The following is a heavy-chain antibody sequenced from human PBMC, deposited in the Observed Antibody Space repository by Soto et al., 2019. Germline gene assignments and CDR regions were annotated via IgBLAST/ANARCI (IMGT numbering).Heavy chain of an antibody. D-gene: IGHD2-21*02. CDR3: ARVCGGDCHYGMDV. Sequence: SETLSLTCTVSGGSISSYSWSWVRQHPGKGLEWIGYIHYSGSTYYNPSLKSRVTISVDTSKNQFSLKLSSVTAADTAVYYCARVCGGDCHYGMDVWGQGTTVTVSS. V-gene: IGHV4-59*12. J-gene: IGHJ6*02. CDR1: GGSISSYS. CDR2: IHYSGST.